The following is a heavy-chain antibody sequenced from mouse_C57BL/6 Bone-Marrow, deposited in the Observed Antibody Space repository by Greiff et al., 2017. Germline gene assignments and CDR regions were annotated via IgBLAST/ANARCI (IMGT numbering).Heavy chain of an antibody. CDR1: GYTFTDYN. J-gene: IGHJ4*01. CDR3: ALLSYDGYYVNYAMDY. D-gene: IGHD2-3*01. Sequence: EVHLVESGPELVKPGASVKIPCKASGYTFTDYNMDWVKQSHGKSLEWIGDINPNNGGTIYNQKFKGKATLTVVKSSSTAYMELRSLTSEDTAVYYCALLSYDGYYVNYAMDYWGQGTSVTVSS. CDR2: INPNNGGT. V-gene: IGHV1-18*01.